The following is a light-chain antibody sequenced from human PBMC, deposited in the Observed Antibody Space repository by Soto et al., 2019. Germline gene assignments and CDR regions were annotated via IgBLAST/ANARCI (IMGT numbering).Light chain of an antibody. CDR3: SSYTSTSTYV. Sequence: QSVLTQPASVSGSPGQSITISCTGTSSDVGGYNFVSWYQHHPGKAPKLMIYEVSYRPSGVSNRFSGSKSGSTASLTISGLQAEDEADYYCSSYTSTSTYVFGTGTNVTVL. CDR1: SSDVGGYNF. CDR2: EVS. V-gene: IGLV2-14*01. J-gene: IGLJ1*01.